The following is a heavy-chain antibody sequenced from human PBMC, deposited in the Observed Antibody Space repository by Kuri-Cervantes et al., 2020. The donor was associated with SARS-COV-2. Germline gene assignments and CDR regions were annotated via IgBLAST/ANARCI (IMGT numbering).Heavy chain of an antibody. CDR1: GGSISSYY. Sequence: SETLSLTCTVSGGSISSYYWSWIRQPPGKGLEWIGYMYYSGITNYDPSLKSRVTISVDTSKNQLSLKLSSVTAADTAVYYCARGVGAAVAGTLITIYYYYGMDVWGQGPTVTVSS. CDR3: ARGVGAAVAGTLITIYYYYGMDV. J-gene: IGHJ6*02. D-gene: IGHD6-19*01. V-gene: IGHV4-59*01. CDR2: MYYSGIT.